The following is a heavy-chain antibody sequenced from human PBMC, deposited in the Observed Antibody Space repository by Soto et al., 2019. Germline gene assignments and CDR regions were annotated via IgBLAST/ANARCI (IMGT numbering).Heavy chain of an antibody. CDR2: ISYSGIT. V-gene: IGHV4-61*01. J-gene: IGHJ5*01. CDR3: ARGDAINWFDS. CDR1: GGSVSSAIFY. Sequence: SETLSLTCTVSGGSVSSAIFYWNWIRQPPGKVLEWIGYISYSGITNYNPSLRSRVTISVDTSKNQFSLRLTSATAADTAVYYCARGDAINWFDSWGQGTRVTVSS. D-gene: IGHD2-2*01.